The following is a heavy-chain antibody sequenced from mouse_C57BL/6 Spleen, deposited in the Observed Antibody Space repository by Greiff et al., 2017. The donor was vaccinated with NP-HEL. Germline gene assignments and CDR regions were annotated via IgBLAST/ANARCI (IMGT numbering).Heavy chain of an antibody. Sequence: QVQLQQSGAELVKPGASVKLSCKASGYTFTSYWMQWVKQRPGQGLEWIGEIDPSDSYTNYNQKFKGKATLTVDTSSSTAYMQLSSLTSEDSAVYYCARLWYWGQGTLVTVSA. CDR2: IDPSDSYT. D-gene: IGHD1-1*02. V-gene: IGHV1-50*01. CDR3: ARLWY. J-gene: IGHJ3*01. CDR1: GYTFTSYW.